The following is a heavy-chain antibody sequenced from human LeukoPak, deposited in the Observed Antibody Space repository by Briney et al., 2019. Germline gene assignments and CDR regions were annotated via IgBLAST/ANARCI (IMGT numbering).Heavy chain of an antibody. Sequence: ASVKVSCKASGYTFTSYGISWVRQAPGQGLEWMGWISAYNGNTNYAQKLQGRVTMTTDTSTSTAYMELRSLRSDDTAVYYCARVLGGRRPVAVREWGQGTLVTVSS. CDR3: ARVLGGRRPVAVRE. V-gene: IGHV1-18*01. D-gene: IGHD5-24*01. CDR1: GYTFTSYG. CDR2: ISAYNGNT. J-gene: IGHJ4*02.